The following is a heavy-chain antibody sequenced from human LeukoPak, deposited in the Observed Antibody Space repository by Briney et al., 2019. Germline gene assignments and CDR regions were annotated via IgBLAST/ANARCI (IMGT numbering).Heavy chain of an antibody. Sequence: SETLSLTCTVSGGSISSGSYYWSWIRQPAGKGLEWIGRIYTSGSTNYNPSLKSRVTISVDTSKNQFSLKLSSVTAADTAVYYCARHDFLTGYYYWGQGTLVTVSS. V-gene: IGHV4-61*02. J-gene: IGHJ4*02. CDR1: GGSISSGSYY. D-gene: IGHD3/OR15-3a*01. CDR2: IYTSGST. CDR3: ARHDFLTGYYY.